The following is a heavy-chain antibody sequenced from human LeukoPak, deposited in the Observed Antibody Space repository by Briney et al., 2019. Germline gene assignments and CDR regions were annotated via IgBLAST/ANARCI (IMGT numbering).Heavy chain of an antibody. J-gene: IGHJ3*02. V-gene: IGHV3-21*01. CDR2: ITSSSSYI. CDR3: ASRVVTATFDAFDI. Sequence: GGSLRLSCAASGFTFSSYSMNWVRQAPGKGLEWVSSITSSSSYIYYADSVKGRFTISRDNAKNSLYLQMNSLRAEDTAVYYCASRVVTATFDAFDIWGQGTMVTVSS. D-gene: IGHD2-21*02. CDR1: GFTFSSYS.